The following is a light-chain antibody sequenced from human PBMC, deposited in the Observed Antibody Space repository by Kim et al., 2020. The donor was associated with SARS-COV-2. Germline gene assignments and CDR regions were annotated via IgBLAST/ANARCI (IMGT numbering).Light chain of an antibody. Sequence: QSTLTQPRSVSGSPGQSVTISCTGTSSDVGNYDYVSWYQKHPGQAPKVLIYDVTKRHSGVPGRFSGSKSGNAASLTISGLQAEDEADYYYCSYAVFYLWVFGGGTQLTFL. J-gene: IGLJ3*02. CDR3: CSYAVFYLWV. CDR1: SSDVGNYDY. V-gene: IGLV2-11*01. CDR2: DVT.